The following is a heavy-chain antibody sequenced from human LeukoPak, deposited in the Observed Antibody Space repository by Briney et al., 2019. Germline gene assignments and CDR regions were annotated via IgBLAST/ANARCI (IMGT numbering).Heavy chain of an antibody. CDR3: ARDRGDGYNSGLQSYYFGY. D-gene: IGHD5-12*01. J-gene: IGHJ4*02. CDR1: GYTFTSYG. CDR2: ISAYNGNT. V-gene: IGHV1-18*01. Sequence: GASVKVSCKASGYTFTSYGISWVRQAPGQGLEWMGWISAYNGNTNYAQKFQGRVTITADKSTSTAYMELSSLRSEDTAVYYCARDRGDGYNSGLQSYYFGYWGQGTLVTVSS.